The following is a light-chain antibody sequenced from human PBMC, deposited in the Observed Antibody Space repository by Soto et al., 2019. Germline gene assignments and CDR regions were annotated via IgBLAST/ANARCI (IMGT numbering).Light chain of an antibody. V-gene: IGKV3-20*01. J-gene: IGKJ1*01. Sequence: IVMTQSPGTLSLSPGERATLSCRASQTVSSNLIAWYQQKPGQAPRLLIYGASSRATGIPDRFSGSGSGTDFTLPISRLETEDFAVYYCQHYDSSTSTFGPAPKLEL. CDR3: QHYDSSTST. CDR2: GAS. CDR1: QTVSSNL.